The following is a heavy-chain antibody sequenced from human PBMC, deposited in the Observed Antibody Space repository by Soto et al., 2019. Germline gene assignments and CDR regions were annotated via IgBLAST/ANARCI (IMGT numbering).Heavy chain of an antibody. V-gene: IGHV4-34*01. CDR1: GGSFSGYY. CDR2: INHSGST. CDR3: ARRSPISSGYLWGY. D-gene: IGHD3-22*01. J-gene: IGHJ4*02. Sequence: SETLSLTCAVYGGSFSGYYWSWIRQPPGKGLEWIGEINHSGSTNYNPSLKSRVTISVDTSKNQFSLKLSSVTAADTAVYYCARRSPISSGYLWGYWGQGTLVTVSS.